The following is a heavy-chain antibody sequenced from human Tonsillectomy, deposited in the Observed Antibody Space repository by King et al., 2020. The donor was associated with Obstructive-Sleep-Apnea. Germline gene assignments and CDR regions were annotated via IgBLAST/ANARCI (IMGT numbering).Heavy chain of an antibody. J-gene: IGHJ4*02. CDR3: ARSSGTSSGYYHDY. V-gene: IGHV1-18*01. Sequence: QLVQSGAEVKKPGASLQVSCKASVYPFTTYAITWGRQAPGQGLEWMGWISAYNGDTTYAQRLQGRVTMTTDTSTSTAYMELRSLRSDDTAMYYCARSSGTSSGYYHDYWGQGTLVTVSS. CDR2: ISAYNGDT. D-gene: IGHD3-22*01. CDR1: VYPFTTYA.